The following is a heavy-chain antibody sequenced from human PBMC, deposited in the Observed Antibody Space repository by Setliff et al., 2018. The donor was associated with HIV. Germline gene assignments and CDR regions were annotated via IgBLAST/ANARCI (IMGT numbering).Heavy chain of an antibody. CDR2: IYPGDSDS. D-gene: IGHD6-25*01. CDR3: VRYIGAAAGYIDH. J-gene: IGHJ4*02. Sequence: GESLKISCHLSGYSFVDFWIGWVRQMPGKGLEWVGFIYPGDSDSRYSPSFRGQVTISADKSTTTSYLDWASRKASDTAMYYCVRYIGAAAGYIDHWGQGTLVTAPQ. V-gene: IGHV5-51*01. CDR1: GYSFVDFW.